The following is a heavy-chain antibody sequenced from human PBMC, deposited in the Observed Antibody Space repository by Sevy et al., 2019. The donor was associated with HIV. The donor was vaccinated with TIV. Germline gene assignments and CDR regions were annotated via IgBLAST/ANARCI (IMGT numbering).Heavy chain of an antibody. Sequence: SETLSLTCTVSGGPMRSSGHYWTWIRQHPGKGLELVGYIYYSGSTYYNPSLKSRLAISIDTSQNQLSLKLSSVTAADTAIYYCATPRPTPGADYFDCWGQGILVTVSS. CDR1: GGPMRSSGHY. V-gene: IGHV4-31*03. CDR2: IYYSGST. D-gene: IGHD4-17*01. CDR3: ATPRPTPGADYFDC. J-gene: IGHJ4*02.